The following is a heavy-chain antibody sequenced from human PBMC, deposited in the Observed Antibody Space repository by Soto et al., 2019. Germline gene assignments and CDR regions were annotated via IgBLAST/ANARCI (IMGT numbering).Heavy chain of an antibody. CDR2: IASSGDST. D-gene: IGHD2-8*01. Sequence: GGSLRLSCAASGFTFSNYAMGWVRQTPGKGLQWVSDIASSGDSTHYADSVKGRFTVSRDNSRSTLYLQMNSLTTEDTAVYYCAKDFQGVAADYFDSWGQGTLVTVYS. J-gene: IGHJ4*02. CDR3: AKDFQGVAADYFDS. CDR1: GFTFSNYA. V-gene: IGHV3-23*01.